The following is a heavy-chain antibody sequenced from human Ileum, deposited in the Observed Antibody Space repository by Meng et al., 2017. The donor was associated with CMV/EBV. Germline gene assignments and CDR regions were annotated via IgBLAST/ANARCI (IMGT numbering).Heavy chain of an antibody. CDR2: IHDSGTT. CDR3: AKRIFVVVHLGGMDV. CDR1: GGSISSNNW. V-gene: IGHV4-4*02. D-gene: IGHD3-3*01. Sequence: SETLSLTCAVSGGSISSNNWWSGVRQPPGKGLEWIGEIHDSGTTNYNPSLESRITIALDKSKNQFSLKLSSVTAADTAVYYCAKRIFVVVHLGGMDVWGHGTTVTVSS. J-gene: IGHJ6*02.